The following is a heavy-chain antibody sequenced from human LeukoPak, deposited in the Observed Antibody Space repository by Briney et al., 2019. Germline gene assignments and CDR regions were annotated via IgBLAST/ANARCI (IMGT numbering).Heavy chain of an antibody. CDR2: ISGSDGRT. CDR1: GFTFSSYA. V-gene: IGHV3-23*01. D-gene: IGHD3-9*01. CDR3: AKGRLVPDY. J-gene: IGHJ4*02. Sequence: PGGSLRLSCAASGFTFSSYAMSCVRQAPGKGLEWVATISGSDGRTYYADSVRGRFTISRDNSKNTLYLQMNSLRAEDTAVYYCAKGRLVPDYWGQGILVTVSS.